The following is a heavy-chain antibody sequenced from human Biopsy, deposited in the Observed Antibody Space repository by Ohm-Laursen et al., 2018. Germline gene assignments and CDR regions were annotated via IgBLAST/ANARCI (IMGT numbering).Heavy chain of an antibody. Sequence: TLSLTCSISGGSISGYYWNWIRQSPGKGLEWIGYNWSSGTTDYNPSLQSRVSMTLELSTDQFSLKVDSVTAADTAVYYCARVVGAATGFDQWGQGIPVTVSS. D-gene: IGHD1-26*01. CDR2: NWSSGTT. J-gene: IGHJ4*02. CDR3: ARVVGAATGFDQ. V-gene: IGHV4-59*01. CDR1: GGSISGYY.